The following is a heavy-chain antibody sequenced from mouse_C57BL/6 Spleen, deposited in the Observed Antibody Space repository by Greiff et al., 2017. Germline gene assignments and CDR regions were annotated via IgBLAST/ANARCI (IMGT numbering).Heavy chain of an antibody. Sequence: DVKLVESGAELVRPGASVKLSCTASGFNIKDDYMHWVKQRPEQGLEWIGWIDPENGDTEYASKFQGKATITADTSSNTAYLQLSSLTSEDTAVYYCTTGSHYAMDYWGQGTSVTVSS. CDR2: IDPENGDT. J-gene: IGHJ4*01. V-gene: IGHV14-4*01. CDR1: GFNIKDDY. CDR3: TTGSHYAMDY.